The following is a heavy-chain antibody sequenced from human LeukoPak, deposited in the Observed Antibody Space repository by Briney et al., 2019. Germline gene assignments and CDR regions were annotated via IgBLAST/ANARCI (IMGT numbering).Heavy chain of an antibody. Sequence: PGGSLRLSCAASGFTFSSYSMNWVRQAPGKGLEWVSYISSSSSTIYYADSVKGRFTISRDNAKNSLYLQMNSLRAEDTAVYYCARDPNPYCSGDCYSYLGGQGTLVTVSS. V-gene: IGHV3-48*01. D-gene: IGHD2-21*01. CDR1: GFTFSSYS. CDR3: ARDPNPYCSGDCYSYL. J-gene: IGHJ4*02. CDR2: ISSSSSTI.